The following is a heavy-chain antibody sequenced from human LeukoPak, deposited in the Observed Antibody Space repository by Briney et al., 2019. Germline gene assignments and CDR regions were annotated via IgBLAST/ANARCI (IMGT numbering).Heavy chain of an antibody. CDR1: GFTFSSYE. CDR3: ARVYCSSTSCYGRDAFDI. CDR2: ISSSGSTI. J-gene: IGHJ3*02. V-gene: IGHV3-48*03. D-gene: IGHD2-2*01. Sequence: GGSLRLSCAASGFTFSSYEMNWVRQAPGKGLEWVSYISSSGSTIYYADSVKGRFTISRDNAKNTLYLQMNSLRAEDTAVYYCARVYCSSTSCYGRDAFDIWGQGTMVTVSS.